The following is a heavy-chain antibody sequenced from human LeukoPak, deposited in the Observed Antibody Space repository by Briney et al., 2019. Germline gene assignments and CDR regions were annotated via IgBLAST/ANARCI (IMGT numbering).Heavy chain of an antibody. Sequence: ASVKVSCKVSGYTLTELSMHWVRQAPGKGLEWMGGFDPEDGETIHAQKFQGRVTMTEDTSTDTAYMELSSLRSEDTAVYYCATAPDYYDSSGSYWGQGTPVTVSS. CDR2: FDPEDGET. D-gene: IGHD3-22*01. J-gene: IGHJ4*02. CDR3: ATAPDYYDSSGSY. CDR1: GYTLTELS. V-gene: IGHV1-24*01.